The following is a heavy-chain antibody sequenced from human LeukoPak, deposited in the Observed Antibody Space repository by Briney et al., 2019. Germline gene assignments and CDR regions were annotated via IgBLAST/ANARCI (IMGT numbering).Heavy chain of an antibody. J-gene: IGHJ3*02. V-gene: IGHV1-18*04. CDR1: GYTFTGDF. D-gene: IGHD3-10*01. CDR2: INSDSGGT. Sequence: EASVKVSCKASGYTFTGDFIHWVRQAPGQGLEWMGWINSDSGGTNYAQKLQGRGTMTTDTSTSTAYMELRSLRSDDTAVYYCARDSLLWFGELSTPHDAFDIWGQGTMVTVSS. CDR3: ARDSLLWFGELSTPHDAFDI.